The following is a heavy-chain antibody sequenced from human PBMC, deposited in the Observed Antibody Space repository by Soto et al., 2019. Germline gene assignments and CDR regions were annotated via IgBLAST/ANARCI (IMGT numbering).Heavy chain of an antibody. D-gene: IGHD6-6*01. CDR3: ARASSSSSAADH. CDR1: GESISSGGYY. V-gene: IGHV4-31*03. Sequence: QVQLQESGPGLVKASQTLSLICNVSGESISSGGYYWSWIRHHPGKGLEWIGYIYDTASAYYNPSLKSRVTISMDTSKNHFALKLSSVTAAATAVYYCARASSSSSAADHWGQGTLITVSS. CDR2: IYDTASA. J-gene: IGHJ4*02.